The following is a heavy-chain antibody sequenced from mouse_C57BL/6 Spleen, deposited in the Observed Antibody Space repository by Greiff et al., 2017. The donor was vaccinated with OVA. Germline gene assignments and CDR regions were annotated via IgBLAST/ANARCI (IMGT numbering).Heavy chain of an antibody. CDR2: IYTGDGDP. CDR1: GYAFSSYW. D-gene: IGHD1-1*01. CDR3: TRGGYYYGRSGV. J-gene: IGHJ1*03. Sequence: VQLVESGAVLVKPGASVKISCTASGYAFSSYWMNWVRQRPGKGLEWIGQIYTGDGDPNYNGKFKGKATLTADKSSSTAYMQISSLTSEDSAVYYCTRGGYYYGRSGVWGTGTTVTVSS. V-gene: IGHV1-80*01.